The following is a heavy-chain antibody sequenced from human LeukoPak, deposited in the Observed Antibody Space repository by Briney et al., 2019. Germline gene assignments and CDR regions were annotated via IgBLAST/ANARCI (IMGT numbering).Heavy chain of an antibody. CDR1: GYSFTNFW. Sequence: KPGESLKISCKGSGYSFTNFWIGWVRQMSGQGLEWVGIIYPADSNIRYSPSFQGQVIISADKSISTAYLQWSSLKASDSAMYYCARLDDYPGYWGQGTLVTVSS. CDR2: IYPADSNI. D-gene: IGHD4-11*01. V-gene: IGHV5-51*01. CDR3: ARLDDYPGY. J-gene: IGHJ4*02.